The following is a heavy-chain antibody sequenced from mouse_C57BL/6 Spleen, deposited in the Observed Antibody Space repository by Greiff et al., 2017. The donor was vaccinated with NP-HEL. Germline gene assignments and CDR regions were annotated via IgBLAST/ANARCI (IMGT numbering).Heavy chain of an antibody. Sequence: QVQLQQSGAELVKPGASVKLSCKASGYTFTEYTIHWVKQRSGQGLEWIGWFYPGSGSIKYNEKFKDKATSTADKSSSTVYMELSRLTSEDSAVYFCARHELRGDYYGSSYDYWGQGTTLTVSS. D-gene: IGHD1-1*01. CDR1: GYTFTEYT. CDR2: FYPGSGSI. J-gene: IGHJ2*01. CDR3: ARHELRGDYYGSSYDY. V-gene: IGHV1-62-2*01.